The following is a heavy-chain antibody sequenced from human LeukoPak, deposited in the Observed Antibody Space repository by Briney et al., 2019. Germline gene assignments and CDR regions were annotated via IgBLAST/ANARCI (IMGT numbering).Heavy chain of an antibody. J-gene: IGHJ6*03. CDR2: IIPIFGTA. Sequence: ASVKVSCKASGGTFSSYAISWVRQAPGQGLEWMGRIIPIFGTANYAQKFQGRVTITTDESTSTAYMELSSLRSEDTAVYYCAGDLGIAVAAIGYYYYMDVWGKGTTVTVSS. D-gene: IGHD6-19*01. CDR1: GGTFSSYA. CDR3: AGDLGIAVAAIGYYYYMDV. V-gene: IGHV1-69*05.